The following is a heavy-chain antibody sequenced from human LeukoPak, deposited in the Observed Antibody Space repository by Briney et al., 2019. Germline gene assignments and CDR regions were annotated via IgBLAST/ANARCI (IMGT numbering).Heavy chain of an antibody. CDR2: ISGSGGST. CDR3: ARDPYYYGSGSIY. Sequence: GGSLRLSCAASGFTFSSYAMSWVRQAPGKGLEWVSAISGSGGSTYYADSVKGRFTISRDNSKNTLYLQMNSLRAEDTAVCYCARDPYYYGSGSIYWGQGTLVTVSS. J-gene: IGHJ4*02. V-gene: IGHV3-23*01. D-gene: IGHD3-10*01. CDR1: GFTFSSYA.